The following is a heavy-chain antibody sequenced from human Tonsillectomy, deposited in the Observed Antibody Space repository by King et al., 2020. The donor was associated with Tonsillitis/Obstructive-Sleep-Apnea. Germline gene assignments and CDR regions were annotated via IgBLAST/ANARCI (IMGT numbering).Heavy chain of an antibody. D-gene: IGHD5-18*01. CDR2: ISSSGSTI. CDR3: ARKGGIQLWSHFDY. V-gene: IGHV3-48*03. J-gene: IGHJ4*02. CDR1: GFTFSSYE. Sequence: VQLVESGGGLVQPGGSLRLSCAASGFTFSSYEMNWVRQAPGKGLEWVSYISSSGSTIYYADSVKGRFTISRDNAKNSLYLQMNSLRAEDTAVYYCARKGGIQLWSHFDYLGQGTLVTVSS.